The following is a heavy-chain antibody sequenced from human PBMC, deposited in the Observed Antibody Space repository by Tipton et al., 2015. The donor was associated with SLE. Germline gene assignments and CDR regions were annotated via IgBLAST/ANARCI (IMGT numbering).Heavy chain of an antibody. V-gene: IGHV4-30-2*01. Sequence: TLSLTCAVSGGSISSGGYSWSWIRQPPGKGLEWIGYIYHSGSTYYNPSLKSRVTISVDTSKNQFSLKLSSVTAADTAVYYCARGKDIVVARDAFDIWGQGTMVTVSS. J-gene: IGHJ3*02. CDR1: GGSISSGGYS. CDR3: ARGKDIVVARDAFDI. D-gene: IGHD2-15*01. CDR2: IYHSGST.